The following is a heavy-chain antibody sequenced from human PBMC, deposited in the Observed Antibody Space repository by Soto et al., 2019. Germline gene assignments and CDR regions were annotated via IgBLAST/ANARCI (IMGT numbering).Heavy chain of an antibody. J-gene: IGHJ4*02. CDR1: GYTFTNYA. V-gene: IGHV1-3*01. D-gene: IGHD4-4*01. CDR2: INAGNGNT. CDR3: ARHSDYYLHDY. Sequence: ASVKVSCKASGYTFTNYATHWVRQAPGQRLEWMGWINAGNGNTKYSQKFQGRVTITRDTSASTAYMELSSLRSEDTAVYYCARHSDYYLHDYWGQGPLVTVSS.